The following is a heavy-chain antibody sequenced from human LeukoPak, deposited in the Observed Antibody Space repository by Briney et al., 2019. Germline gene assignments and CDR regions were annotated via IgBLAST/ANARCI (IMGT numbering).Heavy chain of an antibody. D-gene: IGHD3-16*01. Sequence: GRSLRLSCAASGFTFSDYAMPWVRQAPGKGLEWVSGISWNSGSIGYADSVKGRFTISRDNAKNSLYLQMNSLRAEDTALYYCAKGWGDWGYYFDYWGQGTLVTVSS. CDR2: ISWNSGSI. CDR1: GFTFSDYA. V-gene: IGHV3-9*01. J-gene: IGHJ4*02. CDR3: AKGWGDWGYYFDY.